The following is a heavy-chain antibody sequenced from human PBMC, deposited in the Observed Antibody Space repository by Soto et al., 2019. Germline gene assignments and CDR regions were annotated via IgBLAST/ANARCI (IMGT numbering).Heavy chain of an antibody. CDR1: GYTFTGYY. CDR3: AKGGAIVAAGTRVYLYNAMDV. D-gene: IGHD1-26*01. V-gene: IGHV1-2*02. J-gene: IGHJ6*02. CDR2: INPNSGDT. Sequence: SLKVSCKASGYTFTGYYVHWVRQAPGQGLEWMGWINPNSGDTYLAQRFQGRVTMNRDTSIGTAYMELRGLTSDDTAEYYCAKGGAIVAAGTRVYLYNAMDVWGQGTAVTVSS.